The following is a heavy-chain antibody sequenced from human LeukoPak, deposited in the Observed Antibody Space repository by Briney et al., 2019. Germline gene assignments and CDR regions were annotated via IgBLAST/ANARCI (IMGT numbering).Heavy chain of an antibody. Sequence: SETLSLTCAVYGGSFSGYYWSWIRQPPGKGLEWIGEINHSGSTNYNPSLKSRVTISVDTSKNQFSLKLSSVTAADTAVHYCARVPRIITMVRGAEGRFDPWGQGTLVTVSS. CDR3: ARVPRIITMVRGAEGRFDP. V-gene: IGHV4-34*01. CDR2: INHSGST. D-gene: IGHD3-10*01. J-gene: IGHJ5*02. CDR1: GGSFSGYY.